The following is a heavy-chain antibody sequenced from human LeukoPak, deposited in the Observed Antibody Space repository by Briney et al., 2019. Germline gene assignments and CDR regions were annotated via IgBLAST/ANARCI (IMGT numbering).Heavy chain of an antibody. D-gene: IGHD5-18*01. CDR2: ISGSGGST. J-gene: IGHJ4*02. CDR3: ASTKDGYSYGLFDY. CDR1: GFTFSSYA. V-gene: IGHV3-23*01. Sequence: PGGSLRLSCAASGFTFSSYAMSWVRQAPGKGLEWVSAISGSGGSTYYADSVKGRFTISRDNSKNTLYLQMNSLRAEDTAVYYCASTKDGYSYGLFDYWGQGTLVTVSS.